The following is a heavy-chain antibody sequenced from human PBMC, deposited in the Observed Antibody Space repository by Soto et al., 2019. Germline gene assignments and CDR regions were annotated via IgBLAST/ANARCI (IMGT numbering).Heavy chain of an antibody. V-gene: IGHV3-30-3*01. J-gene: IGHJ6*02. D-gene: IGHD2-15*01. CDR1: GFTFSSYA. CDR3: ARDPIVVVVAAAYGMDV. Sequence: PGGSLRLSCAASGFTFSSYAMHWVRQAPGKGLEWVAVISYDGSNKYYADSVKGRFTISRDNSKNTLYLQMNSLRAEDTAVYYCARDPIVVVVAAAYGMDVWGQGTTVTVS. CDR2: ISYDGSNK.